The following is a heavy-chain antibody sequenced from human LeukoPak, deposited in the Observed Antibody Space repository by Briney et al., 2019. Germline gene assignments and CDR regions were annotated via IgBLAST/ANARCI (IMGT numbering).Heavy chain of an antibody. CDR1: GFTFSSYW. D-gene: IGHD2-2*01. CDR2: IKQDGSEK. Sequence: QTGGSLRLSCAASGFTFSSYWMSWVRQAPGKGLDWVANIKQDGSEKYYVDSVKGRFTISRDNAKSSLYLQMNSLRAEDTAVYYCARDGAKYCSSISCPPDYWGQGILVTVSS. V-gene: IGHV3-7*01. CDR3: ARDGAKYCSSISCPPDY. J-gene: IGHJ4*02.